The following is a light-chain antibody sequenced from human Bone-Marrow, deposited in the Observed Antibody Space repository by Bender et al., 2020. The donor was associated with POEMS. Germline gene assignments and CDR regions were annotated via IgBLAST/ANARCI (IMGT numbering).Light chain of an antibody. Sequence: SYELTQSPSVSVSPGQTARITCSGDALPEKYVYWFQQKSAQAPVLLIYQDDKRPSGIPERFAGSSSGNTATLAISGTQAADEADYYCQAWHKSFAVFAGGTSLAVL. CDR1: ALPEKY. J-gene: IGLJ3*02. V-gene: IGLV3-1*01. CDR2: QDD. CDR3: QAWHKSFAV.